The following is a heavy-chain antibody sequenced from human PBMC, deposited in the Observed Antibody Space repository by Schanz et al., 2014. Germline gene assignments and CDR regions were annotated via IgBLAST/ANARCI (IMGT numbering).Heavy chain of an antibody. CDR3: ARLHWGDCSSTSCYTFWFDP. V-gene: IGHV1-18*01. Sequence: QVQLVQSGAEVKKPGASVKVSCKASGYSFFNYGIIWVRQAPGQGLEWMGWIRAYNANTNFAQKLQGRVTMTTDTSTSTAYMELRRLRSDDTAMYYCARLHWGDCSSTSCYTFWFDPWGQGTLVTVSS. CDR2: IRAYNANT. D-gene: IGHD2-2*02. CDR1: GYSFFNYG. J-gene: IGHJ5*02.